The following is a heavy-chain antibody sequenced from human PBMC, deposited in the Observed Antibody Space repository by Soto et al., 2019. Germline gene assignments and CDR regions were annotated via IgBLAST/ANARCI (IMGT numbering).Heavy chain of an antibody. CDR1: GYTFTSYS. V-gene: IGHV1-3*04. CDR3: ARQELPGNPGDD. CDR2: INTGNGNT. D-gene: IGHD1-7*01. J-gene: IGHJ4*02. Sequence: QVQLVQSGAEVREPGASVKVSCKASGYTFTSYSIHWVRQAPGQRLEWMGWINTGNGNTKYSQNFQARVTITRDTSASTAHMELSSLRSEDTGVYYCARQELPGNPGDDWGQGTPVTVSS.